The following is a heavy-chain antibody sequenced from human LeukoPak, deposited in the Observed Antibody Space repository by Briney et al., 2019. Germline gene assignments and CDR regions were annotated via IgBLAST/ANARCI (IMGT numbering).Heavy chain of an antibody. CDR3: ATTMIRGATPFEAFDI. J-gene: IGHJ3*02. CDR1: GYTFTGYY. Sequence: ASVKVSFKASGYTFTGYYIHWVRQAPGQGLEWMGWINPNNGGTNYAQRFQGRVTMTRDTSISTAYMELRSDDTAVYYCATTMIRGATPFEAFDIWGQGTLVIVSS. CDR2: INPNNGGT. D-gene: IGHD3-10*01. V-gene: IGHV1-2*02.